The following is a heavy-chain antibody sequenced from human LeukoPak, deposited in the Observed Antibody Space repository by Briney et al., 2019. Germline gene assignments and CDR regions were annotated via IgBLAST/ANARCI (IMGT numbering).Heavy chain of an antibody. V-gene: IGHV3-66*01. D-gene: IGHD6-13*01. CDR1: GVTVGNNY. J-gene: IGHJ4*02. CDR3: ARDPSAVALGTYG. Sequence: GGSLRLSCAASGVTVGNNYMIWVRQAPGKGLEWVSRIYSGGATNYADSVKGRFTISRDSSKNTLFLQLNSLRAEDTAVCYCARDPSAVALGTYGWGQGTLVTVSS. CDR2: IYSGGAT.